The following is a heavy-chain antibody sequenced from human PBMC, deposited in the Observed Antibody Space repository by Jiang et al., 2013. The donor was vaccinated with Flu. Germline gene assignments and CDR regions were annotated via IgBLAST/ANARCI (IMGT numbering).Heavy chain of an antibody. Sequence: SELKKPGASVMVSCKASGYTLTTYAMNWVRQAPGQGLEWMGWINTNTGNPTYDQGFTGRFVFSLDTSVSTAYLQISSLKAEDTAVYYCARETVAGDNWFDPWGQGTLVTVSS. D-gene: IGHD1-1*01. J-gene: IGHJ5*02. CDR2: INTNTGNP. CDR1: GYTLTTYA. V-gene: IGHV7-4-1*02. CDR3: ARETVAGDNWFDP.